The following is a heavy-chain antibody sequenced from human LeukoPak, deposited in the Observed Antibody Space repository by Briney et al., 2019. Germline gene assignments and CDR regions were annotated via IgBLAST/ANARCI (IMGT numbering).Heavy chain of an antibody. Sequence: GGSLRLSCAASGFTFNDYTMTWVRQAPGKGLEWVSSITGDCNYIFYADSVKGRFTISRDKAQNSLFLELNSLRGEDTAVYYCARERNFYYFDYWGQGALVTVSS. D-gene: IGHD3-3*01. CDR2: ITGDCNYI. V-gene: IGHV3-21*01. J-gene: IGHJ4*02. CDR3: ARERNFYYFDY. CDR1: GFTFNDYT.